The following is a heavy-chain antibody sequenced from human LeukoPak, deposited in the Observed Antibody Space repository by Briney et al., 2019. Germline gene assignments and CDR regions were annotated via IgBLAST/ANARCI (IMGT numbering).Heavy chain of an antibody. CDR1: GFTFDDYA. J-gene: IGHJ4*02. V-gene: IGHV3-9*03. Sequence: GGSLRLSCAASGFTFDDYAMHWVRQAPGKGLEWVSGISWNSGSIGYADSVKGRFTISRDNAKNSLCLQMNSLRAEDMALYYCAKDIGEADGYNYWGYFDYWGQGTLVTVSS. CDR2: ISWNSGSI. D-gene: IGHD5-24*01. CDR3: AKDIGEADGYNYWGYFDY.